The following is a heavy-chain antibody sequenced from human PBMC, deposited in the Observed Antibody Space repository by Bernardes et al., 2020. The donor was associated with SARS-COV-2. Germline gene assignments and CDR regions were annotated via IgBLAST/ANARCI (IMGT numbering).Heavy chain of an antibody. CDR3: ARVGHDSSGYYYDAFDI. J-gene: IGHJ3*02. V-gene: IGHV3-53*01. Sequence: GGSLRLSCAASGFTVSSNYMAWVRQAPGKGLEWVSVIYRGSSTYYGDAVKGRFTISRDNSKNTPYLQMNNLRAEDTAVYYCARVGHDSSGYYYDAFDIWGQGTMVTVSS. CDR2: IYRGSST. CDR1: GFTVSSNY. D-gene: IGHD3-22*01.